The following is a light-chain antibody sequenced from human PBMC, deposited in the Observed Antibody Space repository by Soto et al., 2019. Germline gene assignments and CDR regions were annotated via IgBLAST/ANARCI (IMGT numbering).Light chain of an antibody. CDR1: QSVSSY. J-gene: IGKJ5*01. CDR3: QQRSNWPPSIT. V-gene: IGKV3-11*01. Sequence: EIVLTQSPATLSLSPVERATLSCMASQSVSSYLAWYQQKPCQAPRLLIYDASNRATGIPARFSGSGSGTDFTLTISSLEPEDFAVYYCQQRSNWPPSITFGQGTRLEIK. CDR2: DAS.